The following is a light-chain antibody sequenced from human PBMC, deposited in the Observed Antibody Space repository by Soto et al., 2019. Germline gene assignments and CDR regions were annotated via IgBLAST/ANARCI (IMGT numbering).Light chain of an antibody. Sequence: IVLTQSPATLSLSPGERATLSCRASQSVKSHVAWYQLKPGQSPRLLIFDTTNRATGTPTRFSGSGSGTDFTLTNSRLEPEDFAVYYCQQRGNWPVTFGGGTKVEI. CDR3: QQRGNWPVT. CDR2: DTT. J-gene: IGKJ4*01. V-gene: IGKV3-11*01. CDR1: QSVKSH.